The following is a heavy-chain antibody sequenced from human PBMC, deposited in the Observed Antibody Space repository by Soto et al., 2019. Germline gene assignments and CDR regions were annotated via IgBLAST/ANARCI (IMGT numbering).Heavy chain of an antibody. D-gene: IGHD4-17*01. CDR1: GFTFSNYS. CDR3: ARGHTVTWTPFDY. V-gene: IGHV3-21*01. J-gene: IGHJ4*02. Sequence: GGFLRLSCAASGFTFSNYSMNWVRQAPGKGLEWVSSISGITSSIYYADSVKGRFTISRDNAKNSLYLQMNSLRAEDTALYYCARGHTVTWTPFDYWGRGTLVTVSS. CDR2: ISGITSSI.